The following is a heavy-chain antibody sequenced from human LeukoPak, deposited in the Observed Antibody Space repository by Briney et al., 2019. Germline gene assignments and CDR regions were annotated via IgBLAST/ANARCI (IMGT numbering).Heavy chain of an antibody. V-gene: IGHV4-39*01. J-gene: IGHJ4*02. D-gene: IGHD6-19*01. CDR3: ARRGPTSGRGDAFDY. CDR2: INYSGTT. Sequence: SETLSLTCTVSGGSFSSSSGYYWGWIRQPQGKGRGGIGRINYSGTTYYNPSLRSPVTISVDTSKKQLSLRLSSVTAADTAVYYCARRGPTSGRGDAFDYWGQGTLVTVSS. CDR1: GGSFSSSSGYY.